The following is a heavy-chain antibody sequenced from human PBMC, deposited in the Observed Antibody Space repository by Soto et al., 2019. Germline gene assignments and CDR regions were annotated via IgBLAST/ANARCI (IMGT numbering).Heavy chain of an antibody. CDR1: GGSISSGDYY. V-gene: IGHV4-30-4*01. Sequence: SETLSLTCTVSGGSISSGDYYWSWIRQPPGKGLEWIGYIYYSGSTYYNPSLKSRVTISVDTSKNQFSLKLSSVTAADTAVYYCARVAVLRYPSYTIDYWGQGTLVTVSS. D-gene: IGHD3-9*01. CDR3: ARVAVLRYPSYTIDY. J-gene: IGHJ4*02. CDR2: IYYSGST.